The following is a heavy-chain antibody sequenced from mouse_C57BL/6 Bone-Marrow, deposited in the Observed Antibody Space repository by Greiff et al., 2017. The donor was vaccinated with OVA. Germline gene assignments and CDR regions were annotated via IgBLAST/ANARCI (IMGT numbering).Heavy chain of an antibody. V-gene: IGHV1-26*01. CDR2: INPNNGGT. CDR1: GYTFTDYY. D-gene: IGHD1-1*01. Sequence: VQLQQSGPELVKPGASVKISCKASGYTFTDYYMNWVKQSHGKSLEWIGYINPNNGGTSYHQKFKGKATLTVDKSSSTAYMELRSLTSEDSAVYYCARETHYYGSKGFAYWGKGTLGTVAA. J-gene: IGHJ3*01. CDR3: ARETHYYGSKGFAY.